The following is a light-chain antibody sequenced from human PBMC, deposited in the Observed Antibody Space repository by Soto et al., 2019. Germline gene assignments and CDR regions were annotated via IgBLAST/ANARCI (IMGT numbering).Light chain of an antibody. CDR1: QSVGSNY. Sequence: ENVLMQSPGTLSLSPGERATLSCRASQSVGSNYLAWYQQKPGQAPRLLIYGASSRATGIPDRFSGRGSGTDFTLTISRLEPEDFAVYYCQEYGSSLPATFGQGTKLEIK. CDR2: GAS. CDR3: QEYGSSLPAT. V-gene: IGKV3-20*01. J-gene: IGKJ2*01.